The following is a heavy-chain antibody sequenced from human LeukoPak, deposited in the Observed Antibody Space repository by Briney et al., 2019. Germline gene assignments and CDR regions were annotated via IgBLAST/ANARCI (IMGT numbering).Heavy chain of an antibody. D-gene: IGHD4-17*01. CDR2: IYYSGST. V-gene: IGHV4-59*08. Sequence: SETLSLTCTVSGGSISSYYWSWIRQPPGKGLEWIGYIYYSGSTNYNPSLKSRVTISVDTSKNQFSLKLSSVTAADTAVYYCARGGDYPPGWFDPWGQGTLVTVSS. CDR1: GGSISSYY. J-gene: IGHJ5*02. CDR3: ARGGDYPPGWFDP.